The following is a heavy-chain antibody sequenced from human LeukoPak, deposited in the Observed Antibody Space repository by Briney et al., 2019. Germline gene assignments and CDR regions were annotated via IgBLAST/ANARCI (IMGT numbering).Heavy chain of an antibody. Sequence: PSETLSLTCTVSGYSISSGYYWGWIRQPPGKGLEWIGSIYHSGSTYYNPSLKSRVTISVDTSKNQFSLKLSSVTAADTAVYYCARHVQEYGDYNAFDIWGQGTMVTVSS. CDR3: ARHVQEYGDYNAFDI. CDR2: IYHSGST. D-gene: IGHD4-17*01. V-gene: IGHV4-38-2*02. J-gene: IGHJ3*02. CDR1: GYSISSGYY.